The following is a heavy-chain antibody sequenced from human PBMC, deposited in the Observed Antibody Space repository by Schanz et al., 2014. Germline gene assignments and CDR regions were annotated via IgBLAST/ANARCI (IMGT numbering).Heavy chain of an antibody. V-gene: IGHV4-30-4*07. CDR2: IYYSGST. CDR3: ARGGRTTYNYYYGMDV. J-gene: IGHJ6*02. CDR1: GGSISSGGYS. Sequence: QVQLQESGPGLVKPSQTLSLTCAVSGGSISSGGYSWSWIRQPPGKGLECIGYIYYSGSTYYNPSLKSRVTISVDTSKNQFSLKLSSVTAADTAVYYCARGGRTTYNYYYGMDVWGQGTTVTVSS. D-gene: IGHD1-1*01.